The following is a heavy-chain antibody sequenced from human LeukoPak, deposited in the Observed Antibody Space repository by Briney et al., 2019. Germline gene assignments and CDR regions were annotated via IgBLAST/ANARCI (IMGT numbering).Heavy chain of an antibody. V-gene: IGHV1-24*01. CDR3: ATSGMAAAGLAFDI. CDR1: GYTLTELS. D-gene: IGHD6-13*01. Sequence: ASVKVSCKVSGYTLTELSMHWVRQAPGKGLEWMGGFDPEDGETIYAQKFQGRVTMTEDTSTDTAYMELSSLRSEDTAVYYCATSGMAAAGLAFDIWGQGTMVTVSS. J-gene: IGHJ3*02. CDR2: FDPEDGET.